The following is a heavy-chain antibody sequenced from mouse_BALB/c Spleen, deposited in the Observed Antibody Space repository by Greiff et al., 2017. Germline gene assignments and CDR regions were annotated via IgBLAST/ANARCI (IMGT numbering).Heavy chain of an antibody. V-gene: IGHV5-15*02. CDR2: ISNLAYSI. CDR1: GFTFSDYG. J-gene: IGHJ1*01. Sequence: EVQGVESGGGLVQPGGSLKLSCAASGFTFSDYGMAWVRQAPGKGPEWVAFISNLAYSIYYADTVTGRFTISRENAKNTLYLEMSSLRSEDTAMYYCARKTTASYWYFDVWGAGTTVTVSS. D-gene: IGHD1-2*01. CDR3: ARKTTASYWYFDV.